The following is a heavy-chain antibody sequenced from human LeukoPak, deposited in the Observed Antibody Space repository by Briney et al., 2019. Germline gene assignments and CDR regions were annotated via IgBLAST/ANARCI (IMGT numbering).Heavy chain of an antibody. CDR3: ARLGGTMVVVDK. J-gene: IGHJ4*02. D-gene: IGHD3-22*01. CDR1: DYSISSGYY. V-gene: IGHV4-38-2*02. CDR2: IYHTGST. Sequence: PSETLSLTCTVSDYSISSGYYWGWIRQPPGKGLEWIGNIYHTGSTYYNPSLKSQVTISVDTSNNQFPLNLSSVTAADTAVYFCARLGGTMVVVDKWGQGTLVTVSS.